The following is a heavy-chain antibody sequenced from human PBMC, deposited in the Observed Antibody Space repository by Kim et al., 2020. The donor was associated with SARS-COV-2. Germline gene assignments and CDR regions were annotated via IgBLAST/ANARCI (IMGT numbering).Heavy chain of an antibody. CDR2: ISYDGSNK. CDR1: GFTFSSYG. V-gene: IGHV3-30*18. J-gene: IGHJ4*02. D-gene: IGHD3-10*01. CDR3: AKAHWRFGEPEDY. Sequence: GGSLRLSCAASGFTFSSYGMHWVRQAPGKGLEWVAVISYDGSNKYYADSVKGRFTISRDNSKNTLYLQMNSLRAEDTAVYYCAKAHWRFGEPEDYWGQGTLVTVSS.